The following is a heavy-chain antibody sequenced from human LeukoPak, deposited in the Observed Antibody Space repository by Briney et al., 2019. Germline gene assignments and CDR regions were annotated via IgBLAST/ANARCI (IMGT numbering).Heavy chain of an antibody. J-gene: IGHJ6*02. Sequence: PSETLSLTCTVSGGSISSYYWSWIRQPPGKGLEWIGYIYYSGSTNYNPSLKSRVTISVGTSKNQFSLKLSSVTAADTAVYYCARQRGGSYYGYYYHYGMDVWGQGTTVTVSS. CDR3: ARQRGGSYYGYYYHYGMDV. V-gene: IGHV4-59*08. D-gene: IGHD1-26*01. CDR2: IYYSGST. CDR1: GGSISSYY.